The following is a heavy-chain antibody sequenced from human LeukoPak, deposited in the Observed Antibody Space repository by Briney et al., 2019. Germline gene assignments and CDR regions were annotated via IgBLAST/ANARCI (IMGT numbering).Heavy chain of an antibody. D-gene: IGHD4-23*01. CDR1: GGSISSSSYY. Sequence: PSETLSLTCTVSGGSISSSSYYWGWIRQPPGKGLEWVGSIYYSGSTYYNPSLKSRVTISVDTSKNQCSLKLSSVTAADTAVYYCARSTYGGNWFDPWGQGTLVTVSS. CDR3: ARSTYGGNWFDP. J-gene: IGHJ5*02. CDR2: IYYSGST. V-gene: IGHV4-39*07.